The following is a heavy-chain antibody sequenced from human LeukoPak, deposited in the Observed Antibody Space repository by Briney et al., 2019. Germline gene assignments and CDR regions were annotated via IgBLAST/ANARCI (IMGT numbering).Heavy chain of an antibody. CDR2: IYYSGST. D-gene: IGHD6-19*01. Sequence: SETLSLTCTVSGGSISSGDYYWSWIRQPPGKGLEWIGYIYYSGSTYYNPSLKGRVTISVDTSKNQFSLKLSSVTAADTAVYYCAREFSSGWTTYYIDYWGQGTLVTVSS. J-gene: IGHJ4*02. CDR3: AREFSSGWTTYYIDY. V-gene: IGHV4-30-4*08. CDR1: GGSISSGDYY.